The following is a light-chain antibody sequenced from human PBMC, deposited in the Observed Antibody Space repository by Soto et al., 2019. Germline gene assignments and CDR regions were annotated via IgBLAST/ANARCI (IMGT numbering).Light chain of an antibody. V-gene: IGKV1-5*03. CDR3: QQYNSYSYT. CDR1: QSISSW. CDR2: KAS. J-gene: IGKJ2*01. Sequence: DIQMTQSPSTLSASVGDRVTITCRASQSISSWLAWYQQKPGKAPKLLNYKASRLESGVPSRFSGSGSGTEFTLTISSLQPDDFANYYCQQYNSYSYTFGQGTKLEIK.